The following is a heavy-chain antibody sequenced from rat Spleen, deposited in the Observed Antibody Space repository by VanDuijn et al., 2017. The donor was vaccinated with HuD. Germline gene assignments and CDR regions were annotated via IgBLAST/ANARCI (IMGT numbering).Heavy chain of an antibody. Sequence: EVQLVESDGGLVQPGRSLKLPCAASGFTFSAYYMAWVRQAPTKGLEWVATISYDGSHTYYRDSVKGRFTISRDNARSTLNLHMDSLRSEDTATYYCTRRGYLSDWYFDFWGPGTMVTVSS. CDR3: TRRGYLSDWYFDF. V-gene: IGHV5-29*01. CDR2: ISYDGSHT. J-gene: IGHJ1*01. D-gene: IGHD4-4*01. CDR1: GFTFSAYY.